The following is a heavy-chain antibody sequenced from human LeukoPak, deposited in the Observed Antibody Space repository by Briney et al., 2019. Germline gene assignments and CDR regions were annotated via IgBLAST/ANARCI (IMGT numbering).Heavy chain of an antibody. Sequence: GGSLRLSCAASGFTFSIYSMNWVGQAPGKGLEWGSSISSSGSYINYADSVKDPFTFSRDNAKNSLYLQMDSLRAEDTAVYYCARSRSGLVLDYWGQGTLVTVSS. CDR2: ISSSGSYI. CDR3: ARSRSGLVLDY. V-gene: IGHV3-21*01. CDR1: GFTFSIYS. D-gene: IGHD3-22*01. J-gene: IGHJ4*02.